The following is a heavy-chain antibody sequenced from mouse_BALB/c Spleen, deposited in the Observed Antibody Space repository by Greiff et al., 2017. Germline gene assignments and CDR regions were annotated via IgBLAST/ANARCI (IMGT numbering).Heavy chain of an antibody. CDR3: ARGGLRRGAWFAY. CDR1: GYTFTDYY. D-gene: IGHD2-4*01. CDR2: IYPGSGNT. J-gene: IGHJ3*01. Sequence: QVQLQQSGAELARPGASVKLSCKASGYTFTDYYINWVKQRTGQGLEWIGEIYPGSGNTYYNEKFKGKATLTADKSSSTAYMQLSSLTSEDSAVYFCARGGLRRGAWFAYWGQGTLVTVSA. V-gene: IGHV1-77*01.